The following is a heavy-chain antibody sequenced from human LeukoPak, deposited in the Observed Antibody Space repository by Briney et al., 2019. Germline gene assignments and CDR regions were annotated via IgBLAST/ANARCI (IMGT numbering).Heavy chain of an antibody. CDR1: GFTVSSNY. Sequence: GGSLRLSCAASGFTVSSNYMSWVRQAPEKGLEWVSVIYSGGSTYYADSVKGRFTISRDNSKNTLYPQMNSLRAEDTAVYYCARPYSSGWYSIDYWGQGTLVTVSS. J-gene: IGHJ4*02. CDR2: IYSGGST. CDR3: ARPYSSGWYSIDY. D-gene: IGHD6-19*01. V-gene: IGHV3-53*01.